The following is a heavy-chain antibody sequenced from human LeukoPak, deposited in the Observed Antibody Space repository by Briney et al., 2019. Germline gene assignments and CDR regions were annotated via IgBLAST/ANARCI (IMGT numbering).Heavy chain of an antibody. CDR2: INPSGGST. CDR3: ARDSGEQQPVNWYFEL. J-gene: IGHJ2*01. CDR1: GYTFSDHD. Sequence: ASVRVPCKASGYTFSDHDVNWVRQAPGQGLEWMGIINPSGGSTSYAQKFQGRVTMTRDMSTSTVYMELSSLRSEDTAVYYCARDSGEQQPVNWYFELWGRCTLVTGSS. V-gene: IGHV1-46*01. D-gene: IGHD6-13*01.